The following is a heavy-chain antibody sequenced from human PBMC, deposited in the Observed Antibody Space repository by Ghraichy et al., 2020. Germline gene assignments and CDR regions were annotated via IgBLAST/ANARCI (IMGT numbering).Heavy chain of an antibody. CDR1: GGSISSYY. V-gene: IGHV4-59*01. CDR2: IYYSGST. J-gene: IGHJ6*01. Sequence: SETLSLTCTVSGGSISSYYWSWIRQPPGKGLEWIGYIYYSGSTNYNPSLKSRVTISVDTSKNQFSLKLSSVTAADTAVYYCARAGGQLECYYYYGMDVSGQGTTVTVSS. D-gene: IGHD2-2*01. CDR3: ARAGGQLECYYYYGMDV.